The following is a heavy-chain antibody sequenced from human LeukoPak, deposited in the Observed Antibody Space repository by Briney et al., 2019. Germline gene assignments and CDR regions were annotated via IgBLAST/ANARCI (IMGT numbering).Heavy chain of an antibody. V-gene: IGHV2-5*02. CDR3: AHSYCSGGSCYHLDY. CDR1: GFSLSRSGVG. Sequence: SGPTLVKPTQTLTLTCTFSGFSLSRSGVGVCWIRQPPGKALEWLALIYWDDDKRYSPSLKSRLTITKDTSKNQVVLTMTNMDPVDTATYYCAHSYCSGGSCYHLDYWGQGTLVTVSS. D-gene: IGHD2-15*01. CDR2: IYWDDDK. J-gene: IGHJ4*02.